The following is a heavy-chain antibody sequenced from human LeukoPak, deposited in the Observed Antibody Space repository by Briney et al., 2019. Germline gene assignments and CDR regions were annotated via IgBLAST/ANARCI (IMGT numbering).Heavy chain of an antibody. V-gene: IGHV3-48*03. Sequence: GGSLRLSCAASGFTFSSYGMNWVRQAPGKGLEWVSYISDSSSTIYYADSVKGRLTISGDNAKNSLYLQMNSLRAEDTAVYYCARWGATGYGDYWGQGTLVTVSS. CDR3: ARWGATGYGDY. CDR1: GFTFSSYG. D-gene: IGHD3-9*01. J-gene: IGHJ4*02. CDR2: ISDSSSTI.